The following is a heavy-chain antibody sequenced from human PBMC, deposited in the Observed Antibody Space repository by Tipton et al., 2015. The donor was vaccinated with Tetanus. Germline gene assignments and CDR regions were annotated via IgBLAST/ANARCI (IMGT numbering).Heavy chain of an antibody. CDR3: ARDPEFSDCSGGNCYAGGDY. CDR2: IGRSSSTI. Sequence: SLRLSCAGSGFIFNTYGMNWVRQAPGKGLEWISYIGRSSSTIYYAESVKGRFTISRDNAKNSLYLQMNSLRVEDTAVYYCARDPEFSDCSGGNCYAGGDYWGQGTLVTVSS. V-gene: IGHV3-48*01. CDR1: GFIFNTYG. J-gene: IGHJ4*02. D-gene: IGHD2-15*01.